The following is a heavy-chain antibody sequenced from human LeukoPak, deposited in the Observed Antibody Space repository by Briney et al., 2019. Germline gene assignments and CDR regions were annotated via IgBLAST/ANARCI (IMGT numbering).Heavy chain of an antibody. Sequence: GGSLRLSCAASGFTFSSYAMHWVRQAPGKGLEWVAVISYDGSNKYYADSVKGRFTISRDNSKNTLYLQMKSLRAEDTAVYYCARETYYSDSSGYYSPIYWGQGTLVTVSS. CDR3: ARETYYSDSSGYYSPIY. D-gene: IGHD3-22*01. V-gene: IGHV3-30*14. CDR2: ISYDGSNK. J-gene: IGHJ4*02. CDR1: GFTFSSYA.